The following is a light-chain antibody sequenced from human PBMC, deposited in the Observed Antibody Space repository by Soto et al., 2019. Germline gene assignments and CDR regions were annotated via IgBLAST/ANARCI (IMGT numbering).Light chain of an antibody. CDR2: GAS. CDR1: QSVSSRY. CDR3: QQYGSSPPIFT. Sequence: EIVLTQSPGTVSLSLGERATLSCRASQSVSSRYLAWYQQKPGQAPRLLIYGASSRATGIPDRFSCSGSGTDFTLTISRLEPEDFAVYYCQQYGSSPPIFTFGPGTKVDIK. J-gene: IGKJ3*01. V-gene: IGKV3-20*01.